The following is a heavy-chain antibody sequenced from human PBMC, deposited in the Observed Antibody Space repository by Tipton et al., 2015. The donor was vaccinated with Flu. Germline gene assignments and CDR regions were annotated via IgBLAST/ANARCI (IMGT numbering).Heavy chain of an antibody. J-gene: IGHJ4*02. Sequence: TLSLTCAVSGYSISSGYYWGWIRQPPGKGLEWIGSIYHSGSTYYNPSLKSRVTISVDTSKNQFSLKLSSVTAADTAVYYCARTIVVVSYFGYWGQGTLVTVSS. CDR3: ARTIVVVSYFGY. CDR2: IYHSGST. D-gene: IGHD3-22*01. V-gene: IGHV4-38-2*01. CDR1: GYSISSGYY.